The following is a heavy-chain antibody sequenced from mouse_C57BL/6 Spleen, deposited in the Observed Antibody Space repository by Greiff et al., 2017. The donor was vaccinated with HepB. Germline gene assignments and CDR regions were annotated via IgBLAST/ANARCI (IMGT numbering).Heavy chain of an antibody. Sequence: VHLVESGAELARPGASVKLSCKASGYTFTSYGISWVKQRTGQGLEWIGEIYPRSGNTYYNEKFKGKATLTADKSSSTAYMELRSLTSEDSAVYFCARRYSNLYYYAMDYWGQGTSVTVSS. CDR1: GYTFTSYG. CDR2: IYPRSGNT. J-gene: IGHJ4*01. V-gene: IGHV1-81*01. CDR3: ARRYSNLYYYAMDY. D-gene: IGHD2-5*01.